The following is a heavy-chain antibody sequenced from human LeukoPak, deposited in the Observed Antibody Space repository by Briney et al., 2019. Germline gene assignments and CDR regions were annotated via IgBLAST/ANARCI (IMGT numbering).Heavy chain of an antibody. J-gene: IGHJ3*02. CDR3: ASLKNYYDSSGYLVIDAFDI. D-gene: IGHD3-22*01. CDR1: GYTFTTYN. Sequence: ASVKVSCKASGYTFTTYNINWVRQAPGQGLEWMGWISGYNGNTNYAQKLQGRVTMTTDTSTSTAYMELRSLKSDDTAVYYCASLKNYYDSSGYLVIDAFDIWGQGTMVTVSS. CDR2: ISGYNGNT. V-gene: IGHV1-18*01.